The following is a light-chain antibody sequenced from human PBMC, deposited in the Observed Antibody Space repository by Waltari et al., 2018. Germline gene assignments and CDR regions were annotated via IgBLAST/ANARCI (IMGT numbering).Light chain of an antibody. CDR2: GST. CDR3: QSYDTSLSVV. V-gene: IGLV1-40*01. Sequence: HSVLTQPPSVSGAPGQRVTISCTGSGSNIGAGYDVHWYQQLPRAAPKLLIYGSTTRPLGVPDRFFGPTSGTSASLTITGLQAEDEADYYCQSYDTSLSVVFGGGTKLTVL. J-gene: IGLJ3*02. CDR1: GSNIGAGYD.